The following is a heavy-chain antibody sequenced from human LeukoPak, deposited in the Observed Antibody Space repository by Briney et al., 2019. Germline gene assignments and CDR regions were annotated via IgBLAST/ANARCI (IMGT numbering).Heavy chain of an antibody. CDR3: ASSRDGYYYYYMDV. CDR1: GGSIRSYY. D-gene: IGHD5-24*01. V-gene: IGHV4-59*01. CDR2: IYYSGST. J-gene: IGHJ6*03. Sequence: SETLSLTCTVSGGSIRSYYWSWIRQPPGKGLEWIGYIYYSGSTNYNPSLKSRVTISVDTSKNQFSLKLSSVTAADTAVYYCASSRDGYYYYYMDVWGQGTTVTVSS.